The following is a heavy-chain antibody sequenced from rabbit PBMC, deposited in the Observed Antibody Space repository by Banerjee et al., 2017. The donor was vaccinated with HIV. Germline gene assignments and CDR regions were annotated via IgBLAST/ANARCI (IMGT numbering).Heavy chain of an antibody. CDR3: VRDHSYDDYGDYLAFNL. D-gene: IGHD2-1*01. V-gene: IGHV1S45*01. CDR1: GFSFSSGYD. CDR2: IYFGSSDST. Sequence: QEQLEESGGDLVKPEGSLTLTCTASGFSFSSGYDMCWVRQAPGKGLEWIACIYFGSSDSTYYASWVNGRFTISSHNAQNTLYLQLNSLTAADTATYFCVRDHSYDDYGDYLAFNLWGPGTLVTVS. J-gene: IGHJ4*01.